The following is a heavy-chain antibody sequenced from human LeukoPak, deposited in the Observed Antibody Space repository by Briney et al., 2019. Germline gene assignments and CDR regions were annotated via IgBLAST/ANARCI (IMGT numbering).Heavy chain of an antibody. D-gene: IGHD3-10*01. V-gene: IGHV3-7*01. CDR1: ESSFSSYW. CDR3: VRDVLYYYGAERLFWFDP. CDR2: IKQDGSEK. J-gene: IGHJ5*02. Sequence: GGSLRLSCEGSESSFSSYWMSWVRQAPGKGLEWVAKIKQDGSEKYYVDSVKGRFTISRDNAKNSMYLLMNSLRVEDTAVYYCVRDVLYYYGAERLFWFDPWGQGTLVTVSS.